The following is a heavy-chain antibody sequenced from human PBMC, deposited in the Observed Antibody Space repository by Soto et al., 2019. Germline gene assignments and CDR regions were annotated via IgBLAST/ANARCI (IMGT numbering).Heavy chain of an antibody. CDR1: GYIFSDYC. CDR3: ARDRSPVMSGYYYA. D-gene: IGHD3-22*01. V-gene: IGHV1-2*02. Sequence: QVHLEQSAAAVKKPGASVKVSCKTSGYIFSDYCIHWFRQAPGQGLEWLGWMNPDSGATSYAPKFQGRVTLTRDTSVTTAYMELSGLMFDDTATYYCARDRSPVMSGYYYAWGQGTLLAVSS. CDR2: MNPDSGAT. J-gene: IGHJ4*02.